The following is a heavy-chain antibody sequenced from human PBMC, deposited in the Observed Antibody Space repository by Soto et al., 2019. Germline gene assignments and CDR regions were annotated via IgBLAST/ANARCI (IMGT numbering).Heavy chain of an antibody. CDR2: IYTSGST. Sequence: SETLSLTCTVSGGSISSYYWSWIRQPAGKGLEWIGRIYTSGSTNYNPSLKSRVTMSVDTSKNQFSLKLSSVTAADTAVYYCARSLRLRGWELWLSDYYYGMDVWGQGSTVTLSS. CDR3: ARSLRLRGWELWLSDYYYGMDV. D-gene: IGHD5-18*01. V-gene: IGHV4-4*07. J-gene: IGHJ6*02. CDR1: GGSISSYY.